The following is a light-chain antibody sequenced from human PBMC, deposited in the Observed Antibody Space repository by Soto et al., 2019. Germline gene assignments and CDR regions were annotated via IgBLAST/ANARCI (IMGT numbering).Light chain of an antibody. CDR1: TSDVGGYDV. J-gene: IGLJ3*02. V-gene: IGLV2-23*02. Sequence: ALTQPASVSGSPGQSITISCSGTTSDVGGYDVVSWYQQHPGKAPKLMIFEVNQRPSGVSDRFSGSKSGNTASLTISGLQAGDEADYYCCSFAGSSTFWVFGGGTKVTLL. CDR2: EVN. CDR3: CSFAGSSTFWV.